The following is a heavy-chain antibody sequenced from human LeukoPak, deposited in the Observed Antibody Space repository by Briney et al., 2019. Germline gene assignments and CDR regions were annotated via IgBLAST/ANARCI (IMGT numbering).Heavy chain of an antibody. V-gene: IGHV1-18*01. J-gene: IGHJ4*02. CDR2: ISAYNGNR. D-gene: IGHD5-12*01. Sequence: GASVKVSCKASGYSFGDYGFSWVRQAPGQGLEWLGWISAYNGNRDYAQKVEGRVTTTTDTSTSTAYLELRGLRPDDTAVYYCARDDSGAKVDIDYWGQGTLLIVSS. CDR3: ARDDSGAKVDIDY. CDR1: GYSFGDYG.